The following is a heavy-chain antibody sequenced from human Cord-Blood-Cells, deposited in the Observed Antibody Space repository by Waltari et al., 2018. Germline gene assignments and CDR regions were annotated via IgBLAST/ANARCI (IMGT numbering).Heavy chain of an antibody. CDR2: TCPGDPDT. CDR3: ARHERGQWLVRGDAFDI. J-gene: IGHJ3*02. D-gene: IGHD6-19*01. V-gene: IGHV5-51*01. CDR1: GYSFTSYW. Sequence: EVQLVQSGAEVKKPGESLKISCKGSGYSFTSYWIGWVRQMPGKGLEWMGITCPGDPDTRYSPSFQGQVTISADKSISTAYLQWSSLKASDTAMYYCARHERGQWLVRGDAFDIWGQGTMVTVSS.